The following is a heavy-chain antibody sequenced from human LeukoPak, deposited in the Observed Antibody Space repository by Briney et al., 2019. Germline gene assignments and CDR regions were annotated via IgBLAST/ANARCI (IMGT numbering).Heavy chain of an antibody. CDR3: ARRLIRGYNWFDP. J-gene: IGHJ5*02. V-gene: IGHV5-51*03. CDR2: IYPGDSDT. CDR1: GYSFTSYW. D-gene: IGHD4-23*01. Sequence: KKPGESLKISCKGSGYSFTSYWIGWVRQMPGKGLEWMGIIYPGDSDTRYSPSFQGQVTISADKSISTAYLQCSSLKASDTAMYYCARRLIRGYNWFDPWGQGTLVTVSS.